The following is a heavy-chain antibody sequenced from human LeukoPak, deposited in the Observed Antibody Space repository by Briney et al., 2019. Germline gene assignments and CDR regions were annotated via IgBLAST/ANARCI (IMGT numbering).Heavy chain of an antibody. Sequence: SGGSLRLSCAASGFTFDDYAMHWVRQAPGKGLEWVSLISGDGGSTYYADSVKGRFTISRDNSKNSLYLQMNSLRTEDTALYYCAKDIGGPLYYYDSSGYNDYWGQGTLVTVSS. D-gene: IGHD3-22*01. CDR1: GFTFDDYA. CDR3: AKDIGGPLYYYDSSGYNDY. J-gene: IGHJ4*02. CDR2: ISGDGGST. V-gene: IGHV3-43*02.